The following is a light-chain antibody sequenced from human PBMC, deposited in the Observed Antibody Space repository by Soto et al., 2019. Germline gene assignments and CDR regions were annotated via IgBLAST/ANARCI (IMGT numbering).Light chain of an antibody. J-gene: IGKJ4*01. CDR1: QSVSSY. CDR2: DAS. CDR3: QQHSNWPLT. V-gene: IGKV3-11*01. Sequence: EIVLTHSPATLSLSPCERAALSCRASQSVSSYLAWYQQKPGQAPRLLIYDASNRATGIPARFSGSGSGTDFTLTISSLEPEDFAVYYCQQHSNWPLTFGRGTKVDIK.